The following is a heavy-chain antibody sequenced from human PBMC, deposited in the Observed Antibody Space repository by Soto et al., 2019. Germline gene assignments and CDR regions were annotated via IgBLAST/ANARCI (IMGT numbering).Heavy chain of an antibody. D-gene: IGHD2-2*01. J-gene: IGHJ6*02. Sequence: GSLRLSCAASGFTFSSYAMSWVRQAPGKGLEWVSAISGSGGSTYYADSVKGRFTISRDNSKNTLYLQMNSLRAEDTAVYYCAKEEDCSSTSCVDYYYYYGMDVWGQGTTVTVSS. V-gene: IGHV3-23*01. CDR1: GFTFSSYA. CDR2: ISGSGGST. CDR3: AKEEDCSSTSCVDYYYYYGMDV.